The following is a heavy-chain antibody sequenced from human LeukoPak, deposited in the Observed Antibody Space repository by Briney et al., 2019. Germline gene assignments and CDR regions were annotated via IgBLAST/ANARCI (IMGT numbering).Heavy chain of an antibody. D-gene: IGHD2-15*01. Sequence: GGSLRLSCAASGFTFSSYSMNWVRQVPGKGLVWVSHIKTDGSSTNYAESVKGRFTISRDNAKNTVYLQMNSLRAEDTAVYYCARGLGYCSGGSCYSILYWGQGTLVTVSS. CDR2: IKTDGSST. CDR3: ARGLGYCSGGSCYSILY. J-gene: IGHJ4*02. CDR1: GFTFSSYS. V-gene: IGHV3-74*01.